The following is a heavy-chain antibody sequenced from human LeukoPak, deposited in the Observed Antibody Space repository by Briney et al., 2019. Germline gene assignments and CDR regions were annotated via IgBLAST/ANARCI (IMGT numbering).Heavy chain of an antibody. CDR3: ARIFDF. CDR1: GFTFSNYA. V-gene: IGHV3-30-3*01. J-gene: IGHJ4*02. Sequence: PGRSLRLSCAASGFTFSNYAIHWVRQAPGKGLEWVAVISYDGDNKYYADSVKGRFTISRDNSKDTLYLQMDSLKTEDTAFYYCARIFDFWGQGTLVTVSS. CDR2: ISYDGDNK.